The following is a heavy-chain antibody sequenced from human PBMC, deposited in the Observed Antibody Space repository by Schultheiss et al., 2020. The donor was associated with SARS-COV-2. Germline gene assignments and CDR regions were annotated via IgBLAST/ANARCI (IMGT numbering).Heavy chain of an antibody. V-gene: IGHV4-31*03. CDR2: IYYSGST. Sequence: SETLSLTCTVSGGSISSGGYYWSWIRQHPGKGLEWIGYIYYSGSTYYNPSLKSRVTISVDTSKNQFSLKLSSVTAADTAVYYCAREQANSGSYLVSYYYYYGMDVWGQGTTVTVSS. J-gene: IGHJ6*02. CDR1: GGSISSGGYY. D-gene: IGHD1-26*01. CDR3: AREQANSGSYLVSYYYYYGMDV.